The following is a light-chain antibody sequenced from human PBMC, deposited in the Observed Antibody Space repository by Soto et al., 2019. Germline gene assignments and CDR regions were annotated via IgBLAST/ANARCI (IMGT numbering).Light chain of an antibody. CDR1: ESIRSD. CDR2: GGS. Sequence: EIVMTQSPYILSVPPGDRATLSCRASESIRSDLAWYQQKPGQAPRLLIFGGSIRAADIPARFSGSGSGTEFTLTIGTLQSEDFAIYYCQQYHDWPTITFGQGTRLETK. V-gene: IGKV3-15*01. CDR3: QQYHDWPTIT. J-gene: IGKJ5*01.